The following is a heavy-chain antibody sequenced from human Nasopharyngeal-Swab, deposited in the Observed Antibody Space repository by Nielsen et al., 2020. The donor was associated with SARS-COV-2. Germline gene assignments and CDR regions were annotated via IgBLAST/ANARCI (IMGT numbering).Heavy chain of an antibody. D-gene: IGHD6-13*01. CDR2: ITHSPPDT. CDR1: GFIFSVYT. CDR3: ARVIGTTWYTH. J-gene: IGHJ4*02. Sequence: GSLRLSCTASGFIFSVYTVSWVRQAPGKGLEWVSSITHSPPDTYYADSVRGRFTISRDNGENSVYLQMDSLRVEDSAVYYCARVIGTTWYTHWGQGTLVTVSS. V-gene: IGHV3-21*01.